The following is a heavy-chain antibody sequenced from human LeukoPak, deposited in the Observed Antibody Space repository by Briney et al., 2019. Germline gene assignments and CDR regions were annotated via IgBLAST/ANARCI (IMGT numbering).Heavy chain of an antibody. D-gene: IGHD6-6*01. J-gene: IGHJ4*02. CDR3: ARSTRWRAARPFDY. V-gene: IGHV4-59*01. Sequence: SETLSLTCTVSGGSISSYYWSWIRQPPGKGLEWIGYIYYSGSTNYNPSLKSRVTISVDTSKNQFSLKLSSVTAADTAVYYCARSTRWRAARPFDYWGQGTLVTVSS. CDR2: IYYSGST. CDR1: GGSISSYY.